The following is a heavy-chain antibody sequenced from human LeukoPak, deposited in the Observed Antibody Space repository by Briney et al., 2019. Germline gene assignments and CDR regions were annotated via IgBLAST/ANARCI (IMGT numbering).Heavy chain of an antibody. J-gene: IGHJ4*02. CDR1: GFSFSNYE. CDR2: ISGSGGST. D-gene: IGHD5-24*01. V-gene: IGHV3-23*01. CDR3: AKNRRDGYNFQY. Sequence: GGSLRLSCVASGFSFSNYEMNWVRQAPGKGLEWVSAISGSGGSTYYADSVKGRFTISRDNSKNTLYLQMNSLRAEDTAVYYCAKNRRDGYNFQYWGQGTLVTVSS.